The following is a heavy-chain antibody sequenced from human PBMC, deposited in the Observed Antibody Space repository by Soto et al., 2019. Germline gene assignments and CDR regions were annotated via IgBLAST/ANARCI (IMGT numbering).Heavy chain of an antibody. J-gene: IGHJ5*02. V-gene: IGHV3-23*01. D-gene: IGHD3-9*01. CDR2: ISGGGGNT. CDR3: AKAGGYDILTGYRNRFDP. Sequence: GGSLRLSCAASGFMFSNHGMHWVRQAPGKGLEWVSGISGGGGNTYYAASVKGRFTISRDNSKSTLYLQMNSLGAEDTAVYYCAKAGGYDILTGYRNRFDPWGQGTRVTVSS. CDR1: GFMFSNHG.